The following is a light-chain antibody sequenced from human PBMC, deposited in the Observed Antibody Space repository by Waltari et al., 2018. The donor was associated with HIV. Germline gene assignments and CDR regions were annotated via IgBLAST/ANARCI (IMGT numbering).Light chain of an antibody. V-gene: IGLV2-11*01. Sequence: QSALTQPRSVSGSPGQSVTISCTGTSSDVGGYNYVSWYQQHPGNAPKLMIYDVSKRPSGLPDRFSGSKSGNTASLTISGLQAEDEADYYCCSYAGSYTWVFGGGTKLTVL. CDR1: SSDVGGYNY. J-gene: IGLJ3*02. CDR3: CSYAGSYTWV. CDR2: DVS.